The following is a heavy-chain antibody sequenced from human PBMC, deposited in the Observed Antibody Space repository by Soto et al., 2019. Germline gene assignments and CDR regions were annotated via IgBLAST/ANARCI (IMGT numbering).Heavy chain of an antibody. CDR1: GGSISSGDYY. Sequence: PSETLSLTCTVSGGSISSGDYYWSWIRQPPGKGLEWSGYIYYSGSTYYNPSLKSRVTISVDTSKNQFSLKLSSVTAADSAVYYCARGGYCGGDCYWARLGFFDYWGQGTLVTVSS. D-gene: IGHD2-21*02. CDR3: ARGGYCGGDCYWARLGFFDY. CDR2: IYYSGST. J-gene: IGHJ4*02. V-gene: IGHV4-30-4*01.